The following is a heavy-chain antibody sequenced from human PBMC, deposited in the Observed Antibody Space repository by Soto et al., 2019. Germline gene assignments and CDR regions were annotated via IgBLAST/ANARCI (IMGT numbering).Heavy chain of an antibody. CDR2: IKSKTDGGTT. D-gene: IGHD4-17*01. J-gene: IGHJ4*02. V-gene: IGHV3-15*07. Sequence: PGGSLRLSCAASGFTFSNAWMNWVRQAPGKGLEWVGRIKSKTDGGTTDYAAPVKGRFTISRDDSKNTLYLQTNSLKTEDTAVYYCTTDYGGNPSFPFDYWGQGTLVTVS. CDR3: TTDYGGNPSFPFDY. CDR1: GFTFSNAW.